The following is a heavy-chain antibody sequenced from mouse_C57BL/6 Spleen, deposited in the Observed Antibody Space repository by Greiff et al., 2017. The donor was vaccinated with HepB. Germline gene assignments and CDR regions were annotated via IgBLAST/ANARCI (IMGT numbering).Heavy chain of an antibody. CDR3: ARGGSSGYESCFAY. D-gene: IGHD3-2*02. V-gene: IGHV1-81*01. J-gene: IGHJ3*01. CDR2: IYPRSGNT. Sequence: QVQLQQSGAELARPGASVKLSCKASGYTFTSYGISWVKQRTGQGLEWIGEIYPRSGNTYYNEKFKGKATLTADKSSSTAYMELRSLTSEDSAVYFCARGGSSGYESCFAYWGQGTLVTVSA. CDR1: GYTFTSYG.